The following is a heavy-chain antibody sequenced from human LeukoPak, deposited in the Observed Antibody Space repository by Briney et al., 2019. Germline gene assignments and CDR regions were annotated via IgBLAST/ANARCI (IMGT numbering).Heavy chain of an antibody. CDR2: INSADNVE. D-gene: IGHD2-8*01. J-gene: IGHJ5*02. CDR3: ARDTANGPFVISLDL. V-gene: IGHV3-48*03. Sequence: PGGSLRLSCAASGFSLRSSEMNWVRQAPGKGPEWVAHINSADNVEYYTDSVRGRFTMSRDNAKDLLYLQMNSLRDEDTAVYYCARDTANGPFVISLDLWGQGVLVTVSS. CDR1: GFSLRSSE.